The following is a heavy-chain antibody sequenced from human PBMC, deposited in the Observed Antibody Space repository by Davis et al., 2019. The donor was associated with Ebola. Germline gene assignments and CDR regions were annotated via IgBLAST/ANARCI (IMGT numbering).Heavy chain of an antibody. CDR3: ARDHGGYSGSSLYDY. J-gene: IGHJ4*02. V-gene: IGHV4-34*01. CDR1: GGSFSGYY. D-gene: IGHD1-26*01. Sequence: MPSETLSLTCAVYGGSFSGYYWSWIRQPPGKGLEWIGEINHSGSTNYNPSLKSRVTISVDKSKNQFSLKLSSVTAADTAVYYCARDHGGYSGSSLYDYWGQGTLVTVSS. CDR2: INHSGST.